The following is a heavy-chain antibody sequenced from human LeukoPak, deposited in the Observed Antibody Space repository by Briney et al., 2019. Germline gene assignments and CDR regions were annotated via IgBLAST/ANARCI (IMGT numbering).Heavy chain of an antibody. CDR3: ARGRMIQLWLGVGAFDI. V-gene: IGHV4-59*01. Sequence: SETLSLTCTVSGASISSYYWSWIRQPPGKGLEWIGYIYYSGSTNYNPSLKSQVTISVDTSKNQFSLKLSSVTAADTAVYYCARGRMIQLWLGVGAFDIWGQGTMVTVSS. CDR2: IYYSGST. D-gene: IGHD5-18*01. J-gene: IGHJ3*02. CDR1: GASISSYY.